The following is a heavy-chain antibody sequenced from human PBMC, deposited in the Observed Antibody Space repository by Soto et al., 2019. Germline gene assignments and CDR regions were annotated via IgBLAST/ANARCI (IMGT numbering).Heavy chain of an antibody. V-gene: IGHV1-2*04. J-gene: IGHJ3*02. CDR1: GYTFTGYY. Sequence: ASVKVSCKASGYTFTGYYMHWVRQAPGQGLEWMGWINPNSGGTNYAQKFQGWVTMTRDTSISTAYMELSRLRSDDTAVYYCARDFNWERGGAFDIWGQGTMVTVSS. D-gene: IGHD7-27*01. CDR2: INPNSGGT. CDR3: ARDFNWERGGAFDI.